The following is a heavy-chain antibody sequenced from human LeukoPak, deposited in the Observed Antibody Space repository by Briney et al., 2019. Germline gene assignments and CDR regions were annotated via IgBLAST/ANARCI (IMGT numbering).Heavy chain of an antibody. J-gene: IGHJ4*02. D-gene: IGHD6-19*01. Sequence: PGGSLRLSCAASGFTFSSYDMSWVRQAPGKGLEWVSGISGSGGSTYYADSVKGRFTMSRDNAKNSLYLHMNNLRAEDTAVYYCTRDRLGYSSGWFPFDYWGQGTLVTVSS. CDR1: GFTFSSYD. V-gene: IGHV3-23*01. CDR3: TRDRLGYSSGWFPFDY. CDR2: ISGSGGST.